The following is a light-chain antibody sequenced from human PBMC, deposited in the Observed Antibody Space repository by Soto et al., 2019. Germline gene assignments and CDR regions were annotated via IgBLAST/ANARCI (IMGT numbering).Light chain of an antibody. V-gene: IGKV3D-20*01. Sequence: EIGLTQSPATLSLSPGERSTLSCRASQSFSSYLAWYQQKPGQAPRLLIYDASNRATGIPARFSGSGSGTDFTLTISRLEPEDFAVYYCQQYDTSPAWTFGQGTKVDI. CDR3: QQYDTSPAWT. CDR1: QSFSSY. J-gene: IGKJ1*01. CDR2: DAS.